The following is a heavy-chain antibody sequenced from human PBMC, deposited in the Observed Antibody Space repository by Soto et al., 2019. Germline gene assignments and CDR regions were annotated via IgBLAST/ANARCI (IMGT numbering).Heavy chain of an antibody. CDR2: ISSSGSNI. V-gene: IGHV3-11*01. D-gene: IGHD3-3*01. CDR1: GFTFSDYY. J-gene: IGHJ5*02. CDR3: ARGYDFWSGWALDNWFDP. Sequence: QVQLVESGGGLVKPGGSLRLSCAASGFTFSDYYMSWIRQAPGKGLEWVSYISSSGSNIYYADSLKGRFTISRDNAKNALYLQMNSLRAEDTAVYYCARGYDFWSGWALDNWFDPWGQGTLVTVSS.